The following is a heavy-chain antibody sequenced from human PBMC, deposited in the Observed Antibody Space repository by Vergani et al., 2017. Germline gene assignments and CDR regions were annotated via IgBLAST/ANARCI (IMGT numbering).Heavy chain of an antibody. J-gene: IGHJ4*02. Sequence: QVQLQESGPGLVTPSETLSLTCTVSGGPISSYYWSWTRQPPGKGLEWIWYIYYSGSTNSHPALKSRVTISVETSKTQFSLKLSSVTAADTAVYYCARGCDAPDYWGQGTLVTVSS. CDR3: ARGCDAPDY. CDR1: GGPISSYY. D-gene: IGHD2-21*02. CDR2: IYYSGST. V-gene: IGHV4-59*01.